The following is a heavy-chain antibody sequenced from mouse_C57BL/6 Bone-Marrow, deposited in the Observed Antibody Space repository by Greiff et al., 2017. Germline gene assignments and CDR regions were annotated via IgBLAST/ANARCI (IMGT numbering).Heavy chain of an antibody. V-gene: IGHV3-6*01. D-gene: IGHD2-10*02. CDR3: ARATPYGDYFDY. Sequence: VQLKESGPGLVKPSQSLSLTCSVTGYSITSGYYWNWIRQFPGNKLEWMGYISYDGSNNYNPSLKNRISITRDTSKNQFFLKLNSVTTEDTATYYCARATPYGDYFDYWGQGTTLTVSS. CDR2: ISYDGSN. J-gene: IGHJ2*01. CDR1: GYSITSGYY.